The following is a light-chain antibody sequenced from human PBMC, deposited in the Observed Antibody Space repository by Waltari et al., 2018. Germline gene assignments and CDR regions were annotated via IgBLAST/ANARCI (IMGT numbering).Light chain of an antibody. CDR1: SGHRNYA. Sequence: QLMLTQSPSASASLGASVELSCTLSSGHRNYAIAWHQQQPEKGPRFLMKVNSDGSHDKGDGIPDRFSGSSSGAGRYLSISSLQSEDEADYYCQTWGTGIHWVFGGGTKLTVL. CDR2: VNSDGSH. J-gene: IGLJ3*02. V-gene: IGLV4-69*01. CDR3: QTWGTGIHWV.